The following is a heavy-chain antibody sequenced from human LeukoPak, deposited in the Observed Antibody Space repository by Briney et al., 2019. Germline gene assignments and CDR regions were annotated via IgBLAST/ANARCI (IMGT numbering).Heavy chain of an antibody. J-gene: IGHJ4*02. V-gene: IGHV3-23*01. CDR1: GFTFSSYA. CDR3: AKGGYSGYLPLTFFDS. CDR2: ISANGRIT. D-gene: IGHD5-12*01. Sequence: AGGSLRLSCAASGFTFSSYAMSWVRQAPGKGLEWVSGISANGRITYYGDSLKGRFNISRDNSKTTVYLQMHSLRVEDTAIYYCAKGGYSGYLPLTFFDSWGQGTLVSVSS.